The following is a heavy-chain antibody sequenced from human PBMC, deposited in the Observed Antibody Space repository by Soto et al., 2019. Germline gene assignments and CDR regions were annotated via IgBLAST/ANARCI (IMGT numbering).Heavy chain of an antibody. Sequence: EVQLLESGGALVQPGESLRLSCAASGFTFSSYVMSWVRQAPGKGLEWVSTISGIGGTTYYAYSVQGRFTISRDNSDNTVLLLMLRLGVVDTGLYFGVKGSLVSYTYWYFDLGGRGILVNVSS. D-gene: IGHD3-16*02. CDR3: VKGSLVSYTYWYFDL. CDR1: GFTFSSYV. CDR2: ISGIGGTT. V-gene: IGHV3-23*01. J-gene: IGHJ2*01.